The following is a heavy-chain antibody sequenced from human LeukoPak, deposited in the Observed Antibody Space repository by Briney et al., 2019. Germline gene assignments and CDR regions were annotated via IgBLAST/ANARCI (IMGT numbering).Heavy chain of an antibody. CDR2: ISSSSSTI. CDR1: GFTFSSYS. D-gene: IGHD1-26*01. V-gene: IGHV3-48*04. CDR3: ARDPLYSGSYYRVDY. Sequence: GGSLRLSCAASGFTFSSYSMNWVRQAPGKGLEWVSYISSSSSTIYYADSVKGRFTISRDNAKNPLYLQMNSLRAEDTAVYYCARDPLYSGSYYRVDYWGQGTLVTVSS. J-gene: IGHJ4*02.